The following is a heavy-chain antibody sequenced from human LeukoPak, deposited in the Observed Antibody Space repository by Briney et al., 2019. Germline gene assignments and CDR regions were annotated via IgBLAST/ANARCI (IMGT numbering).Heavy chain of an antibody. CDR3: ARRQGGSGSYYYYLDV. Sequence: GGSLRLSCAASGFTFSSYPMHWVRQAPGKGLEYVSGISSNGGSTYYANSVKGRFTISRDNSKNTPYLQMGSLRAEDMAVYYCARRQGGSGSYYYYLDVWGKGTTVTVSS. V-gene: IGHV3-64*01. J-gene: IGHJ6*03. CDR1: GFTFSSYP. CDR2: ISSNGGST. D-gene: IGHD3-10*01.